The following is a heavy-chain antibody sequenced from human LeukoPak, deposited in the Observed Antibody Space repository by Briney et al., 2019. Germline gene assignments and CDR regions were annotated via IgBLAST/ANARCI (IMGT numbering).Heavy chain of an antibody. J-gene: IGHJ5*02. D-gene: IGHD3-9*01. Sequence: SVTVSFTASGGTSTIYAISWVRQAPGQGLGWMGGIIPIFGTANYAQKFQGRVTITADESTSTAYMELSSLRSEDTAVYYCARDRPTDYDILTGRFDPWGQGTLVTVSS. CDR3: ARDRPTDYDILTGRFDP. CDR2: IIPIFGTA. V-gene: IGHV1-69*01. CDR1: GGTSTIYA.